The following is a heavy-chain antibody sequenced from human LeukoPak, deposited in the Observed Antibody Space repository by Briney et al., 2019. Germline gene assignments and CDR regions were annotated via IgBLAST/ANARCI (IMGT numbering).Heavy chain of an antibody. Sequence: CPGGSLRLSCAASGFTFDDYGMSWVRQAPGKGLEWVSGINLNGGSTGYADSVKGRFTISRDNAKNSLYLQMNSLRAEDTALYYCARARSTGYYVADYWGQGTLVTVSS. V-gene: IGHV3-20*04. D-gene: IGHD3-9*01. CDR2: INLNGGST. J-gene: IGHJ4*02. CDR1: GFTFDDYG. CDR3: ARARSTGYYVADY.